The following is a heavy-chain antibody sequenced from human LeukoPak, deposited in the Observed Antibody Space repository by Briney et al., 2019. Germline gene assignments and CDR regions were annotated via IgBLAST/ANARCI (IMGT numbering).Heavy chain of an antibody. J-gene: IGHJ3*02. Sequence: PGGSLRLSCAASGFTFSSYAMSWVRRAPGKGLEWVSAISGSGGSTYYADSVKGRFTISRDNSKNTLYLQMNSLRAEDTAVYYCAKSHGIVGAEDAFDIWGQGTMVTVSS. V-gene: IGHV3-23*01. D-gene: IGHD1-26*01. CDR2: ISGSGGST. CDR1: GFTFSSYA. CDR3: AKSHGIVGAEDAFDI.